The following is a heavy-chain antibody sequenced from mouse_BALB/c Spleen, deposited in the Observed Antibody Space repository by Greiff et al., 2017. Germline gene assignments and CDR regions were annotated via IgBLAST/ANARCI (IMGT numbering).Heavy chain of an antibody. CDR1: GYTFTDYA. D-gene: IGHD2-4*01. V-gene: IGHV1S137*01. J-gene: IGHJ4*01. CDR3: ARGDYDPSMDY. Sequence: QVQLQQSGAELVRPVVSVKISCKGSGYTFTDYAMHWVKQSHAKSLEWIGVISTYYGDASYNQKFKGKATMTVDKSSSTAYMELARLTSEDSAIYYCARGDYDPSMDYWGQGTSVTVSS. CDR2: ISTYYGDA.